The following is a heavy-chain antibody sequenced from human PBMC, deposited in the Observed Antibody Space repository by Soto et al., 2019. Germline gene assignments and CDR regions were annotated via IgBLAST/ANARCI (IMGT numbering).Heavy chain of an antibody. Sequence: QVQLVESGGGVVQPGRSLRLSCAASGFTFSSYGMHWVRQAPGKGLEWVAVISYDGSNKYYADSVKGRFTISRDTSKNTLYLQMNSLRAEDTAVYYCAKGLSSGWSDYWGQGTLVTVSS. CDR3: AKGLSSGWSDY. V-gene: IGHV3-30*18. J-gene: IGHJ4*02. CDR1: GFTFSSYG. D-gene: IGHD6-19*01. CDR2: ISYDGSNK.